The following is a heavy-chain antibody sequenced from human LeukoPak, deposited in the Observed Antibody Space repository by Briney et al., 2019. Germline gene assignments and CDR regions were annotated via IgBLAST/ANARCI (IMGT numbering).Heavy chain of an antibody. Sequence: KPSETLSFTCAVYGGSFSGYYWSRIRQPPGKGLEWIGEINHSGSTNYNPSLKSRVTISVDTSKNQFSLKLSSVTAADTAVYYCARVRGLLLWFGELLYPNWFDPWGQGTLVTVSS. CDR2: INHSGST. CDR3: ARVRGLLLWFGELLYPNWFDP. V-gene: IGHV4-34*01. J-gene: IGHJ5*02. CDR1: GGSFSGYY. D-gene: IGHD3-10*01.